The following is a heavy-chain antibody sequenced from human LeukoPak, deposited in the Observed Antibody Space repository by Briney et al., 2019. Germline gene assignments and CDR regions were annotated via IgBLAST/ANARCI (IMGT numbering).Heavy chain of an antibody. CDR3: AKGRRSSFFDY. CDR2: ISTYNGNT. CDR1: GYTFTTYD. V-gene: IGHV1-18*01. Sequence: ASVKVSCKASGYTFTTYDINWVRQAPGQGLEWMGWISTYNGNTNYAQKLQGRVTMTIDTSTTTAYMELRSLRSDDTAVYYCAKGRRSSFFDYWDQGTLVTVSS. J-gene: IGHJ4*02.